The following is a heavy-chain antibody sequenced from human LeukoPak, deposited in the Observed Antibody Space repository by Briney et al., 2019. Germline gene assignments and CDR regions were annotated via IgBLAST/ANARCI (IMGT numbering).Heavy chain of an antibody. J-gene: IGHJ3*02. Sequence: GGSLRLSCAASGFTFSSYSMNWVRQAPGKGLEWVSVIYSGGSTYYADSVKGRFTISRDNSKNTLYLQMNSLRAEDTAVYYCARAGTPTNAFDIWGQGTMVTVSS. CDR1: GFTFSSYS. CDR2: IYSGGST. CDR3: ARAGTPTNAFDI. V-gene: IGHV3-66*02.